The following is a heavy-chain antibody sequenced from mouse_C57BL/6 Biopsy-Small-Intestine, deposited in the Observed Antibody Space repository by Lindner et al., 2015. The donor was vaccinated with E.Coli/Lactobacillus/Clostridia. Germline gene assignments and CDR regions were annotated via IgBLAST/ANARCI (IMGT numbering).Heavy chain of an antibody. V-gene: IGHV5-17*01. Sequence: VQLQESGGGLVKPGGSLKLSCAASGFTFSDYGMHWVRQAPEKGLEWVAYISSGSSTIYYADTAKGRFTISRDNAKNTLFLQMTSLRSEDTAMYYCAREDYGSSFDYWGQGTTLTVSS. D-gene: IGHD1-1*01. J-gene: IGHJ2*01. CDR3: AREDYGSSFDY. CDR2: ISSGSSTI. CDR1: GFTFSDYG.